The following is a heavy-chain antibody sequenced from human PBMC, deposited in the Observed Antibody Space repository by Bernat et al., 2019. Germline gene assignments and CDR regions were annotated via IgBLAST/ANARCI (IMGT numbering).Heavy chain of an antibody. CDR1: GGSFSGYY. J-gene: IGHJ4*02. CDR3: ARVGVTSAGPSDY. V-gene: IGHV4-34*01. Sequence: QVQLQQWGAGLLKPSETLSLTCAVYGGSFSGYYWSWIRQPPGKGLEWIGEINHSGSPNYNPSLKSRITISVDTSKNTFSLKRSSVTAADTAVYYCARVGVTSAGPSDYWGQGTLVTVSS. D-gene: IGHD6-19*01. CDR2: INHSGSP.